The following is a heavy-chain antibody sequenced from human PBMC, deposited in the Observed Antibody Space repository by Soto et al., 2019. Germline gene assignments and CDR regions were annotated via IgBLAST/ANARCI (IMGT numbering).Heavy chain of an antibody. D-gene: IGHD3-22*01. Sequence: SVKVSCKASGGTFSSYAISWVRQAPGQGLEWMGGIIPIFGTANYAQKFQGRVTITADESTSTAYMELSSLRSEDTAVYYCASGGGKTYYYDSSGYVDAFDIWGQGTMVTVTS. V-gene: IGHV1-69*13. CDR2: IIPIFGTA. J-gene: IGHJ3*02. CDR3: ASGGGKTYYYDSSGYVDAFDI. CDR1: GGTFSSYA.